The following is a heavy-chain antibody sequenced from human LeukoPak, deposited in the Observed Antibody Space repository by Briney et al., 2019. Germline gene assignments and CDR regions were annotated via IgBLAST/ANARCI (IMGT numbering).Heavy chain of an antibody. V-gene: IGHV3-30-3*01. D-gene: IGHD4-17*01. J-gene: IGHJ6*02. CDR1: GFTFSSYA. CDR2: ISYDGSNK. CDR3: ARDSPEGTVTTFYGMDV. Sequence: PGGSLRLSCAASGFTFSSYAMHWVRQAPGKGLEWVAVISYDGSNKYYADSVKGRFTISRDNSKNTLYLQMNSLRAEDTAVYYCARDSPEGTVTTFYGMDVWGQGTTVTVSS.